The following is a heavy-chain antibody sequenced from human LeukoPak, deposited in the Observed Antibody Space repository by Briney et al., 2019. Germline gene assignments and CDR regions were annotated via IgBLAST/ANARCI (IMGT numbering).Heavy chain of an antibody. Sequence: SETLSLTCTVSGGSISSSSYYWGWIRQPPGKGLEWIGSIYYSGSTYYNPSLKSRVTISVDTSKNQFSLKLSSVTAADTAVYYCARDPPFSDYDSSGYRRDAFDIWGQGTMVTVSS. V-gene: IGHV4-39*07. CDR1: GGSISSSSYY. D-gene: IGHD3-22*01. CDR3: ARDPPFSDYDSSGYRRDAFDI. J-gene: IGHJ3*02. CDR2: IYYSGST.